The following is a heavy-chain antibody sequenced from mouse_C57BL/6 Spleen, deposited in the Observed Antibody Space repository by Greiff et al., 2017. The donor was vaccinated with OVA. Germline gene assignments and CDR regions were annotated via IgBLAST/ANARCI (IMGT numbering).Heavy chain of an antibody. CDR3: ARRLNYYGSSWYFDV. Sequence: QVTLKVSGPGILQSSQTLSLTCSFSGFSLSTSGMGVSWIRQPSGKGLEWLAHIYWDDDKRYNPSLKSRHTISKDTSRNQVFLKITSLDTADTATYYCARRLNYYGSSWYFDVWGTGTTVTVSS. CDR1: GFSLSTSGMG. CDR2: IYWDDDK. V-gene: IGHV8-12*01. J-gene: IGHJ1*03. D-gene: IGHD1-1*01.